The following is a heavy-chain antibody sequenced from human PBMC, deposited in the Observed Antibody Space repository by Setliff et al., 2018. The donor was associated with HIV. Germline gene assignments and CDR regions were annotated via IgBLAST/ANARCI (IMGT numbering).Heavy chain of an antibody. Sequence: SETLSLTCAVYGGSFSEYYWSWIRQSPGKGLEWIGEINHSGSTHYNPPLKSRATISVDTSKNQFSLRPNSVTAADTAVYYCARGATLLPGYSDRWEYFYMDVWGKGTTVTVSS. CDR2: INHSGST. CDR3: ARGATLLPGYSDRWEYFYMDV. J-gene: IGHJ6*03. CDR1: GGSFSEYY. D-gene: IGHD5-12*01. V-gene: IGHV4-34*01.